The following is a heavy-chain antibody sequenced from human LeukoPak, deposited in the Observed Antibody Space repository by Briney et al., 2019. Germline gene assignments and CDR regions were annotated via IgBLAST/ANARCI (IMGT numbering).Heavy chain of an antibody. Sequence: PSETLSLTCAVSGYSISSNNWWGWIRQPPGKGLEWIGYIYYTGSTYYNPSLQGRVTMSVDTSKNQFSLRLTSVTAVDTAVYYCATKPNSEYYFDYWGRGTLVTVSS. CDR3: ATKPNSEYYFDY. CDR1: GYSISSNNW. CDR2: IYYTGST. V-gene: IGHV4-28*01. D-gene: IGHD3-10*01. J-gene: IGHJ4*02.